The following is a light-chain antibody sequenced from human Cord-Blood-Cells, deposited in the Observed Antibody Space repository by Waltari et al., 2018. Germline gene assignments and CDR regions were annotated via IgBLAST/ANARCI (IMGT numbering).Light chain of an antibody. Sequence: SYVLTQPHSVSVAPGKTARITCRGNNLGSKSVHWYQQKPGQAPVLVIYYDSDRPSGIPERFSGSNSGNTATLTISRVEAGDEADYYCQVWDSSSDHWVFGGGTKLTVL. V-gene: IGLV3-21*04. CDR1: NLGSKS. CDR2: YDS. J-gene: IGLJ3*02. CDR3: QVWDSSSDHWV.